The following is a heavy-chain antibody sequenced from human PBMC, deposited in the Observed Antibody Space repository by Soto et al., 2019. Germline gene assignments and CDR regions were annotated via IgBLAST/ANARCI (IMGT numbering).Heavy chain of an antibody. D-gene: IGHD6-19*01. CDR1: GGTFSSYA. V-gene: IGHV1-69*13. J-gene: IGHJ6*02. CDR2: IIPIFGTA. Sequence: SVKVSCKASGGTFSSYAISWVRQAPGQGLEWMGGIIPIFGTANYAQKFQGRVTITADETTSTAYMELSSLRSEDTAVYYCARGFKQWLVRYYYYGMDVWGQGTTVTVSS. CDR3: ARGFKQWLVRYYYYGMDV.